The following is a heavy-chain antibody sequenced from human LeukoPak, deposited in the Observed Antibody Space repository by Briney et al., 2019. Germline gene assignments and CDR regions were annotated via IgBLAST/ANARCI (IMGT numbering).Heavy chain of an antibody. V-gene: IGHV4-39*07. CDR1: GGSISSSSYY. D-gene: IGHD1-26*01. CDR2: IYYSGST. CDR3: ARGVGATYFDY. Sequence: PSETLSLTCTVSGGSISSSSYYWGWIRQPPGKGLEWIGSIYYSGSTYYNPSLKSRVTISVDTSKNQFSLKLSSVTAADTAVYYCARGVGATYFDYWGQGTLVTVSS. J-gene: IGHJ4*02.